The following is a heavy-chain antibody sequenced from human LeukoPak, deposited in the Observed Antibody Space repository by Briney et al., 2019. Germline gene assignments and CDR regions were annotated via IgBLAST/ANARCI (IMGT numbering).Heavy chain of an antibody. D-gene: IGHD2-21*01. CDR3: ARDVAYSAFDY. Sequence: GGSLRLSCTTSGITLSNSWMSWVRQAPGKGLEWVATIRPDGSEGYYADSVRGRFTISRDNSKNSFYLQMSSLRAEDTGVFYCARDVAYSAFDYWGQGTRVTVSS. J-gene: IGHJ4*02. CDR2: IRPDGSEG. V-gene: IGHV3-7*01. CDR1: GITLSNSW.